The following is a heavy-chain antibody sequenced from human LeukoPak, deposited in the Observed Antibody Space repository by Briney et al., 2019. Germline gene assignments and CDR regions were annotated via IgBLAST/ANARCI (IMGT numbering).Heavy chain of an antibody. V-gene: IGHV1-69*01. J-gene: IGHJ4*02. CDR1: GGTFSSYA. Sequence: ASVKVSCKASGGTFSSYAISWVRQAPGQGLEWMGGIIPIFGTANYAQKFQGRVTITADESTSTAYMELSSLRSEDTAVFYCAGDSVTTGYFFDYWGQGTLVTVSS. D-gene: IGHD4-17*01. CDR3: AGDSVTTGYFFDY. CDR2: IIPIFGTA.